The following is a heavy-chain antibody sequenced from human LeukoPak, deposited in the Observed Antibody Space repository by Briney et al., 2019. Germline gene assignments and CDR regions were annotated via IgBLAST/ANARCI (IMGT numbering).Heavy chain of an antibody. Sequence: PGGSLRLSCAASGFTFSSYSMNWVRQAPGKGLEWVSSISSSSSYIYYADSVKGRFTISRDNAKNSLYLQMSSLRAEDTAVYYCAKALATRHMDVWGQGTTVTVSS. CDR3: AKALATRHMDV. CDR2: ISSSSSYI. CDR1: GFTFSSYS. J-gene: IGHJ6*02. V-gene: IGHV3-21*01.